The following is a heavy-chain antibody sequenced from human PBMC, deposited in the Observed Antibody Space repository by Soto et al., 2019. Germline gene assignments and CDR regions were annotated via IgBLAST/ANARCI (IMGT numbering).Heavy chain of an antibody. J-gene: IGHJ5*02. CDR3: ARRIHCSSSSCSFDP. V-gene: IGHV4-31*03. CDR2: ISSTGRT. CDR1: GGFIRTGGYY. D-gene: IGHD2-15*01. Sequence: QVQLQESGPGLVKPSQTLSVTCTVSGGFIRTGGYYWSWIRQPPGKALEWIGYISSTGRTYYNPSLESRITISVDTAKNRFSLTLSSVTAADTAVYSCARRIHCSSSSCSFDPWGQGTLVTVS.